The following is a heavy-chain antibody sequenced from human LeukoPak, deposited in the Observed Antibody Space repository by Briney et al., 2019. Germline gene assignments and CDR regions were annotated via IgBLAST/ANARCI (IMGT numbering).Heavy chain of an antibody. J-gene: IGHJ4*02. CDR2: TYYRSKRDH. V-gene: IGHV6-1*01. Sequence: SQALSLTCAISGDSVSSNSAAWNWIRQSPSRGLEWLGRTYYRSKRDHDYAVSMKNQITIKPDTSKNQFYPQPNSVTPEHASVYYCVRDRFLHYFDYWGQGALVSVSS. CDR3: VRDRFLHYFDY. D-gene: IGHD2/OR15-2a*01. CDR1: GDSVSSNSAA.